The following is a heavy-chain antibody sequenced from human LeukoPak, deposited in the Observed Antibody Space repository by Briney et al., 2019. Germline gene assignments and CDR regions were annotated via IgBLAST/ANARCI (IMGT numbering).Heavy chain of an antibody. D-gene: IGHD3-10*01. V-gene: IGHV3-23*01. CDR2: ISGSASST. CDR3: ARGRGGSARYYYYYMDV. J-gene: IGHJ6*03. CDR1: GFTFSNYA. Sequence: GGSLRLSCAASGFTFSNYAMSWVRQAPGKGLEWVSAISGSASSTYHADSVKGRFTISRDNSKNTLYLQMNSLRADDTAVYYCARGRGGSARYYYYYMDVWGKGTTVTVSS.